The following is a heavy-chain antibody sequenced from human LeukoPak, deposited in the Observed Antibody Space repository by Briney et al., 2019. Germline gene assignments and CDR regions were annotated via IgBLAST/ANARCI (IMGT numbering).Heavy chain of an antibody. J-gene: IGHJ4*02. V-gene: IGHV3-23*01. CDR1: GFTFSSYG. CDR3: SRDRGGSSWSQVFDY. Sequence: GGSLRLSCAASGFTFSSYGMSWVRQAPGKGLEWGSSISGSGDSTYYADTVKGRFTISRDNSKNTLYLQMNSLRAEDTAVYYCSRDRGGSSWSQVFDYWGQGNLVTVSS. CDR2: ISGSGDST. D-gene: IGHD6-13*01.